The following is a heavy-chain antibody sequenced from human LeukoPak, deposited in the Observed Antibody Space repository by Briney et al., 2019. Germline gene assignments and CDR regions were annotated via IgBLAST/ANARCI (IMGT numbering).Heavy chain of an antibody. CDR3: AKDRDRRGATTDYKYYYYYYMDV. CDR2: IRYDGSNK. CDR1: GFTFSSYG. J-gene: IGHJ6*03. V-gene: IGHV3-30*02. D-gene: IGHD1-26*01. Sequence: GGSLRLSCAASGFTFSSYGMHWVRQAPGKGLEWVAFIRYDGSNKYYADSVKGRFTISRDNSKNTLYLQMNSLRAEDTAVYYCAKDRDRRGATTDYKYYYYYYMDVWGKGTTVTVSS.